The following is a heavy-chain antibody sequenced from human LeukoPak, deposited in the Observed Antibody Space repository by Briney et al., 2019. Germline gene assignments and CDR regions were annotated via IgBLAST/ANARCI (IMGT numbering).Heavy chain of an antibody. CDR2: ISPAGGTT. V-gene: IGHV3-23*01. CDR1: GFSFGSEA. D-gene: IGHD6-13*01. CDR3: AKSRSGSSNWALRIFDN. J-gene: IGHJ4*02. Sequence: GGSLRLSCTVSGFSFGSEAMSWVRQAPGRGLEWVSSISPAGGTTYYADSVKGRFTISRDNSKNTLYVQMSSLRVEDTAVYYCAKSRSGSSNWALRIFDNRGQGTLVSVSS.